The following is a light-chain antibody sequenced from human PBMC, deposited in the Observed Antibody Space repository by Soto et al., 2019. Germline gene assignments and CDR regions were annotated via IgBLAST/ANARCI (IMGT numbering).Light chain of an antibody. V-gene: IGKV3-15*01. CDR3: QQYNNWPPWT. CDR2: GAS. J-gene: IGKJ1*01. CDR1: QSVSSN. Sequence: EIVMKQSPATLSVSPGERATLSCRASQSVSSNLAWYQQKPGQAPRLLIYGASTRATGIPARFSGSGSGTEVTLTISSLQSEDFAVYYCQQYNNWPPWTFGQGTKVEIK.